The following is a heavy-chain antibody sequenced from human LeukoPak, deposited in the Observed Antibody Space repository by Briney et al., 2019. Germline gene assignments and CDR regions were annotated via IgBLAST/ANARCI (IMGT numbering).Heavy chain of an antibody. V-gene: IGHV1-2*02. J-gene: IGHJ4*02. D-gene: IGHD4-11*01. Sequence: ASVKVSCKASGYTFTGYYMYWVRQAPGQGLEWMGWINPNSGGTNYAQKFQGRVTMTRDTSISTAYMELSRLRSDDTAVYYCARGIDPTTVTYFDYWGQGTLVTVSS. CDR2: INPNSGGT. CDR3: ARGIDPTTVTYFDY. CDR1: GYTFTGYY.